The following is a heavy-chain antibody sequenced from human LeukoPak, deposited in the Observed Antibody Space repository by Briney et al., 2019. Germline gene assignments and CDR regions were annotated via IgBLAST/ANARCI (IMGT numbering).Heavy chain of an antibody. Sequence: ASVKVSCKASGDTFTSYGISWVRQAPGQGLEWVGWVSSYNGDTNYAQRFQGRVTMSTDTSTSTAYMELRSLRFDDTAIYYCAKDWHILTGRNCFDPWGQGTLVTVSS. V-gene: IGHV1-18*01. J-gene: IGHJ5*02. CDR1: GDTFTSYG. CDR3: AKDWHILTGRNCFDP. D-gene: IGHD3-9*01. CDR2: VSSYNGDT.